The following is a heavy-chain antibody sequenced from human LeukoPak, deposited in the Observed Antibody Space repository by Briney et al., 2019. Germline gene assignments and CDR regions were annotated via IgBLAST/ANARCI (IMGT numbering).Heavy chain of an antibody. Sequence: GSLRIPRTASGFPFIELSMNWGPQAPGKGLGWISYIGIDSGNTKYADSVRGRFTISADKAKNSLYLQMNSLRVEDTAVYYCARDHNYAFDNWGQGTLVSVDS. CDR3: ARDHNYAFDN. D-gene: IGHD1-1*01. V-gene: IGHV3-48*01. CDR1: GFPFIELS. CDR2: IGIDSGNT. J-gene: IGHJ4*02.